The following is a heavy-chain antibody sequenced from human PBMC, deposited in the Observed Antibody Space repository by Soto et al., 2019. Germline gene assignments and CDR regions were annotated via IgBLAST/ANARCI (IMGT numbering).Heavy chain of an antibody. CDR1: GFTFSDYY. CDR2: ISSSSIYT. Sequence: GGSLRLSCAASGFTFSDYYMSWIRQAPGKGLEWVLYISSSSIYTNYADSVKGRFTISRDNAKISLYLQMNSLRAEDTAVYYCARDLSARSLTISSFDYWGQGTLVTVPQ. V-gene: IGHV3-11*06. CDR3: ARDLSARSLTISSFDY. D-gene: IGHD3-3*01. J-gene: IGHJ4*02.